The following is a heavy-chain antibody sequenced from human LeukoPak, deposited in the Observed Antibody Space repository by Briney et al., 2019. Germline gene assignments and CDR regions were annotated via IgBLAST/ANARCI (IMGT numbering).Heavy chain of an antibody. D-gene: IGHD3-10*01. J-gene: IGHJ5*02. Sequence: ASVKVSCKASGYTFTGYYMHWVRQAPGQGLEWMGWINPNSGGTLYAQRFQDRVTMTRDTSISTAYMEVSRLRYDDTAVYYCARPLRVTMIRGAAFRASSDFDPWGQGTLVTVSS. CDR3: ARPLRVTMIRGAAFRASSDFDP. V-gene: IGHV1-2*02. CDR1: GYTFTGYY. CDR2: INPNSGGT.